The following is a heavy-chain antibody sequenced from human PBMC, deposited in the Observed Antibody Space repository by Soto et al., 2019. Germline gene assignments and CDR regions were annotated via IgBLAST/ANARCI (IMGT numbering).Heavy chain of an antibody. CDR2: IKQDGSEK. CDR3: ARGISKLVPFDY. J-gene: IGHJ4*02. CDR1: GLAFSSYW. V-gene: IGHV3-7*05. Sequence: GSLRLSCAASGLAFSSYWMSWVRQAPGKGLEWVANIKQDGSEKYYVDTVKGRFTISRDNAKNSLYLQMNSLRAEDTAVYYCARGISKLVPFDYWGQGTLVTVSS. D-gene: IGHD6-6*01.